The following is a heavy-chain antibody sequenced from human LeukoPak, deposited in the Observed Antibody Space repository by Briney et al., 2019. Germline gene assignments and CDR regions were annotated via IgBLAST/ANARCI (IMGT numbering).Heavy chain of an antibody. CDR1: GFTFSSYS. J-gene: IGHJ6*03. D-gene: IGHD1-26*01. Sequence: GGSLRLSCAASGFTFSSYSMNWVRQAPGKGLGWVSSISSSSSYIYYADSVKGRFTISRDNAKNSLYLQMNSLRAEDTAVYYCARVTRSGSYSYYYYYMDVWGKGTTVTVSS. CDR2: ISSSSSYI. V-gene: IGHV3-21*01. CDR3: ARVTRSGSYSYYYYYMDV.